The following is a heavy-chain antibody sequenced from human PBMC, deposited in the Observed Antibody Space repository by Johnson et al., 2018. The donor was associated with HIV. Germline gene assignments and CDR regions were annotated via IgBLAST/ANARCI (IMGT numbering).Heavy chain of an antibody. D-gene: IGHD6-13*01. Sequence: VQLVESGGGVVQPGRSLRLSCAASGFTFSSYAMHWVRQAPGKGLEWVSVIYSGYSRYYADSVKDRFTIFRDNSKNKLYLQMNSLRADDTAVYYCVRDLWQQLRGAFDIWGQGTMVTVSS. J-gene: IGHJ3*02. V-gene: IGHV3-66*01. CDR3: VRDLWQQLRGAFDI. CDR1: GFTFSSYA. CDR2: IYSGYSR.